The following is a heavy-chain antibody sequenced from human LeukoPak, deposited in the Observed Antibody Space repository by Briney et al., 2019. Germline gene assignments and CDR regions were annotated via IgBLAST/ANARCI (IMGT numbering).Heavy chain of an antibody. J-gene: IGHJ4*02. CDR3: ARTVVVANDDYFDY. V-gene: IGHV1-69*13. D-gene: IGHD2-15*01. CDR2: IIPIFGTA. Sequence: SVKVSCKASGGTSSSYAISWVRQATGQGLEWMGGIIPIFGTANYAQKFQGRVTITADESTSTAYMELSSLRSEDTAVYYCARTVVVANDDYFDYWGQGTLVTVSS. CDR1: GGTSSSYA.